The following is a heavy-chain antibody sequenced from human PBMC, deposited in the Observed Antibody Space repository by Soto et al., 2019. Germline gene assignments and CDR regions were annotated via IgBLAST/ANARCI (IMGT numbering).Heavy chain of an antibody. CDR3: ARGVRLVRGATYYYYYYMDV. D-gene: IGHD3-10*01. CDR1: GGSISSGGYY. J-gene: IGHJ6*03. Sequence: QVQLQESGPGLVKPSQTLSLTCTVSGGSISSGGYYWSWIRQHPGKGREWIGYIYSSGSTYYNPSLKSRVTISVDTSKNQFSLKLSSVTAADTAVYYCARGVRLVRGATYYYYYYMDVWGKGTTVTVSS. V-gene: IGHV4-31*03. CDR2: IYSSGST.